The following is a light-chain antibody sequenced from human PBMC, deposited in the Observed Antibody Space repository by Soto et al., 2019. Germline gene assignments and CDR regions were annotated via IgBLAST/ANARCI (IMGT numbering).Light chain of an antibody. J-gene: IGKJ1*01. CDR3: HQYGSPPPWGT. V-gene: IGKV3-20*01. CDR1: QSVSSSY. Sequence: EMVLTQSPGTLSLSPGERATLSCRASQSVSSSYIAWYQQKPGQAPRLLIYGASSRATGIPDRFSGSGPGPDFTLTISRLEPQDFAVYFCHQYGSPPPWGTFCQGTKVEIK. CDR2: GAS.